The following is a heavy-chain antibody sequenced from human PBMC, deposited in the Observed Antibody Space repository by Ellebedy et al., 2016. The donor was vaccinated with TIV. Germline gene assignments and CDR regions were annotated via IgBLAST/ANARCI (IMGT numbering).Heavy chain of an antibody. J-gene: IGHJ4*02. CDR2: SYYTGRT. V-gene: IGHV4-59*01. Sequence: MPSETLSLTCSVSGGSIRSYYWSWIRQPPGKGLQWIGFSYYTGRTNYNPSLKSRVTISVDTSKNQASLRLSSVTAADTAVYYCASAPNQDFYDYWGQGTLVTVSS. CDR1: GGSIRSYY. CDR3: ASAPNQDFYDY.